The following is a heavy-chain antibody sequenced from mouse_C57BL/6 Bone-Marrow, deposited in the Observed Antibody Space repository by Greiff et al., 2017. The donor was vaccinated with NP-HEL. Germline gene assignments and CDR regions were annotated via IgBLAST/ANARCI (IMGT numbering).Heavy chain of an antibody. D-gene: IGHD2-5*01. J-gene: IGHJ4*01. V-gene: IGHV6-3*01. CDR3: TGYYRNYYAMDY. CDR2: IRLKSDNYAT. CDR1: GFTFSNYW. Sequence: EVKLMESGGGLVQPGGSMKLSCVASGFTFSNYWMNWVRQSPEKGLEWVAQIRLKSDNYATHYAESGKGRFTISRDDSKSSVYLQMNNLRAEDTGIYYCTGYYRNYYAMDYWGQGTSVTVSS.